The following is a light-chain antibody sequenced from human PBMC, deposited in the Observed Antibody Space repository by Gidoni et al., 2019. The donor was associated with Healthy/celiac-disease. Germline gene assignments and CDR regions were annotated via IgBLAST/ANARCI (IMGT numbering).Light chain of an antibody. J-gene: IGKJ3*01. CDR2: AAS. V-gene: IGKV1-39*01. CDR1: QSISSY. CDR3: QQSYSTPVFT. Sequence: DSAMTQSPSSLSASVGDSVTITCRARQSISSYLKWSQQKPGKDPKLLIYAASSLQSGVPSRFSGSGSGTDFTLTISSLQPEDFATYYCQQSYSTPVFTFXPXTKVDIK.